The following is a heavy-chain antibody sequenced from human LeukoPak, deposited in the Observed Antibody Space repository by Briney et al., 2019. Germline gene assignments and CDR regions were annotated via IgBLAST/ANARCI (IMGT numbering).Heavy chain of an antibody. CDR1: GYTFTSYD. J-gene: IGHJ6*03. CDR2: MNPNSGNT. D-gene: IGHD3-10*01. CDR3: ARAYHYGSGSYYSRGYYYYMDV. V-gene: IGHV1-8*03. Sequence: ASVKVSCKASGYTFTSYDINWVRQATGQGLEWMGWMNPNSGNTGYAQKFQGRVTITRNTSISTAYMELSSLRSEDTAVYYCARAYHYGSGSYYSRGYYYYMDVWGKGTTVTVSS.